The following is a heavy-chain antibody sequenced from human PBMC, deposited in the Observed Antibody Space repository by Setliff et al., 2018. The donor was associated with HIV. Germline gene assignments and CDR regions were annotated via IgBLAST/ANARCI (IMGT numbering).Heavy chain of an antibody. CDR2: IYYSGST. D-gene: IGHD5-18*01. Sequence: PSETLSLTCSVTGGSIINYFWGWIRMPPGKGLEWIGYIYYSGSTDYNPSLKSRVTISVDTSKNQVSLKLNSVTAADTAVYYCARSPGVDTNMAFDYWGQGTLVTV. J-gene: IGHJ4*02. V-gene: IGHV4-59*01. CDR1: GGSIINYF. CDR3: ARSPGVDTNMAFDY.